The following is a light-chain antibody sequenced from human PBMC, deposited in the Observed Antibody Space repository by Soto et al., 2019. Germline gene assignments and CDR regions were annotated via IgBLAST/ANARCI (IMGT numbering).Light chain of an antibody. CDR1: QTISDNY. Sequence: DIVLTQSPGTLSLSPGERATLSCRASQTISDNYLAWYQQKPGQSPRLLISGASIRAPGIPDRFSGSGSETDFTLTSSRLEPEDVAFYYCQQYGSSPEISFGPGTKVDIK. V-gene: IGKV3-20*01. J-gene: IGKJ3*01. CDR2: GAS. CDR3: QQYGSSPEIS.